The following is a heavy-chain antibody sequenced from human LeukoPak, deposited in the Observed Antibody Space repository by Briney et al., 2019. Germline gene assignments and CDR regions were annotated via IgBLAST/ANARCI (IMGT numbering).Heavy chain of an antibody. J-gene: IGHJ1*01. CDR3: TRVARYYDSSGYSSAEYFQH. Sequence: GGSLRLSCAASGFTVSSNYMGWVRQAPGKGLEWASVIYSGGSTYYADSVKGRFTISRDTSKNTLYLQMNSLRAEDTAVYYCTRVARYYDSSGYSSAEYFQHWGQGTLVTVSS. CDR1: GFTVSSNY. CDR2: IYSGGST. D-gene: IGHD3-22*01. V-gene: IGHV3-53*01.